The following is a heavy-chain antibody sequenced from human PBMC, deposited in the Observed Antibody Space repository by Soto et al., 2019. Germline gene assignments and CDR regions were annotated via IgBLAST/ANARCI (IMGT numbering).Heavy chain of an antibody. CDR3: ARDRLLWFGELMDNHYYGMDV. J-gene: IGHJ6*02. V-gene: IGHV3-11*06. Sequence: GGSLRLSCAASGFTFSDYYMSWIRQAPGKGLEWVSYISSSSSYTNYADSVKGRFTISRDNAKNSLYLQMNSLRAEDTAVYYCARDRLLWFGELMDNHYYGMDVWGQGTTVTV. D-gene: IGHD3-10*01. CDR2: ISSSSSYT. CDR1: GFTFSDYY.